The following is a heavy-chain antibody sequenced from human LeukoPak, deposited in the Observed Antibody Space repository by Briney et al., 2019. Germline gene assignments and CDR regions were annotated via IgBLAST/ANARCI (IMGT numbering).Heavy chain of an antibody. CDR3: ARDRDIVVVVAATGYSYAYIMDV. J-gene: IGHJ6*02. D-gene: IGHD2-15*01. CDR2: IIPIFGTA. Sequence: GASVKVSCKASGGTFSRYAISWVRQAPGQGLEWMGGIIPIFGTANYAQKFQGRVTITADESTSTAYMELSSLRSEDTAVYYCARDRDIVVVVAATGYSYAYIMDVWGQGTTVTVSS. CDR1: GGTFSRYA. V-gene: IGHV1-69*13.